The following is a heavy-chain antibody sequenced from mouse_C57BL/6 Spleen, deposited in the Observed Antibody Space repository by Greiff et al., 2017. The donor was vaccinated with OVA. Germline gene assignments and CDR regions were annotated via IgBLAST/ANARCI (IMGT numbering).Heavy chain of an antibody. D-gene: IGHD1-1*01. J-gene: IGHJ2*01. CDR2: IDPSDSYT. CDR3: ARGGMYYGSSLYFDY. CDR1: GYTFTSYW. Sequence: QVQLQQPGAELVMPGASVKLSCKASGYTFTSYWMHWVKQRPGQGLEWIGEIDPSDSYTNYNQKFKGKSTLTVDKSSSTAYMQLSSLTSEDAAVEYCARGGMYYGSSLYFDYWGQGTTRTVSS. V-gene: IGHV1-69*01.